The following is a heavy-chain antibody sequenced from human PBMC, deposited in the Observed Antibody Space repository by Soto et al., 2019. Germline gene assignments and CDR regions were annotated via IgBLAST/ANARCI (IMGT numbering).Heavy chain of an antibody. CDR3: ARVAVEMATIHFFDY. Sequence: QVQLVESGGGVVQPGRSLRLSCAASGFTFSSYAMHWVRQAPGKGLEWVAVISYDGSNKYYADSVKGRFTISRDNSKNTVYLQMNSLRAEDTAVCYCARVAVEMATIHFFDYWGQGTLVTVSS. J-gene: IGHJ4*02. CDR1: GFTFSSYA. CDR2: ISYDGSNK. D-gene: IGHD5-12*01. V-gene: IGHV3-30-3*01.